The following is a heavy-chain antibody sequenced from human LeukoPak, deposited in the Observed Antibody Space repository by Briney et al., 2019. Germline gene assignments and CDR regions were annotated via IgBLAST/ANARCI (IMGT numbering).Heavy chain of an antibody. CDR2: IYYSGST. CDR1: GGSISSYY. CDR3: ARAMGSSSKKGFDI. Sequence: SETLSLTCTVSGGSISSYYWSWIRQPPGKGLEWIGYIYYSGSTNYNPSLKSRVTISVGTSKNQFSLKLSSVTAADTAVYYCARAMGSSSKKGFDIWGQGTMVTVSS. D-gene: IGHD6-13*01. J-gene: IGHJ3*02. V-gene: IGHV4-59*01.